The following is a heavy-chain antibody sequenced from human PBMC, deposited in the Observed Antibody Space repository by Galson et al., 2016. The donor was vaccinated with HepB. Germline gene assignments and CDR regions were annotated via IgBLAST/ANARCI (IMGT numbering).Heavy chain of an antibody. D-gene: IGHD2-2*01. J-gene: IGHJ4*02. CDR3: ARERGYCSSTSCFHSSKRPVGYFDY. V-gene: IGHV3-33*01. CDR1: RFTFSTYG. CDR2: IWFDESYK. Sequence: LRLSCAASRFTFSTYGMHWVRQAPGKGLEWVAVIWFDESYKYYADSVKGRFTISRDNSKNTLYLQMHSLRAEDTAVYYCARERGYCSSTSCFHSSKRPVGYFDYWGQGTLVTVSS.